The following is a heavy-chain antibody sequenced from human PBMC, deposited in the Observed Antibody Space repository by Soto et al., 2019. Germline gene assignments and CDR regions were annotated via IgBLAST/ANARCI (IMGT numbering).Heavy chain of an antibody. J-gene: IGHJ4*02. CDR2: INPSAGGT. CDR3: TRARCGGGSCHQADY. CDR1: GYTFTSYY. V-gene: IGHV1-46*03. D-gene: IGHD2-15*01. Sequence: QVQLVQSGAEVKKPGASVKVSCKASGYTFTSYYLHWVRQAPGQGLEWMGIINPSAGGTSYAQKFQGRITMASDTSTSTVYLELSSLRSEDTAVYYCTRARCGGGSCHQADYWGQGTLVTVSS.